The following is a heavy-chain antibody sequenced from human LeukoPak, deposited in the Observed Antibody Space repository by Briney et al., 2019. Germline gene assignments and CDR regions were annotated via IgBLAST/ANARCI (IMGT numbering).Heavy chain of an antibody. Sequence: SETLSLTCTVSGGSISSSSYYWGWIRQPPGKGLEWIGSIYHSGSTYYNPSLKSRVTISVDTSKNQFSLKLSSVTAADTAVYYCARVIFGGDYVWGSYLVWGQGTLVTVSS. V-gene: IGHV4-39*07. CDR3: ARVIFGGDYVWGSYLV. CDR1: GGSISSSSYY. CDR2: IYHSGST. D-gene: IGHD3-16*02. J-gene: IGHJ4*02.